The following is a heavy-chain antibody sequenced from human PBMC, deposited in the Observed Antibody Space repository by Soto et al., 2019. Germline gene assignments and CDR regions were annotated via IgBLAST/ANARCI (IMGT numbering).Heavy chain of an antibody. Sequence: EVQLLESGGGLVQPGGSLRLSCAASGFTFSSYAMRWVRQAPGKGLEWVSAISGSGGSMYYADSVKGRFTISRDNSKNTLYLQMNSLRAEDTVVCYCARRGSGSYYDYWGQGTLVTVSS. J-gene: IGHJ4*02. CDR3: ARRGSGSYYDY. CDR2: ISGSGGSM. V-gene: IGHV3-23*01. D-gene: IGHD1-26*01. CDR1: GFTFSSYA.